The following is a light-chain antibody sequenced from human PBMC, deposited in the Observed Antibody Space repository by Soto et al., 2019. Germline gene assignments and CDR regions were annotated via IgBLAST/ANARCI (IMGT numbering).Light chain of an antibody. CDR3: QQANTFPRT. J-gene: IGKJ5*01. Sequence: MTQSPATLSVSPGERATLSCRASQSVSSDLAWYQQKPGKAPKLLIYAASSLQSGVPSRFSGSGSGTDFTLTISSLQPEDFATYYCQQANTFPRTLGQGTRLEIK. CDR1: QSVSSD. V-gene: IGKV1-12*01. CDR2: AAS.